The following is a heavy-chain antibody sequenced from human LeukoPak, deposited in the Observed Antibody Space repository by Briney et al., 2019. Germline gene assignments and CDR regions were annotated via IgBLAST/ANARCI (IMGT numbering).Heavy chain of an antibody. CDR3: ARAVSGRFNY. Sequence: PSETLSLTCAVYGGSFSGYYWSWIRQPPGKGLEWIGEINHSGSTNYNPSLKSRVTISVDTSKNQFSLKLSSVTAADTAIYYCARAVSGRFNYGGRGPLVTVSS. CDR1: GGSFSGYY. V-gene: IGHV4-34*01. CDR2: INHSGST. D-gene: IGHD3-10*01. J-gene: IGHJ4*02.